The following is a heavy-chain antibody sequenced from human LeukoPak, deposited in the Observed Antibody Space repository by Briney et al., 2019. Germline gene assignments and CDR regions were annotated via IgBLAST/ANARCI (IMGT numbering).Heavy chain of an antibody. Sequence: SETLSLTCTVSGGSISSGGYYWRWIRQHPGKGLEWIGYIYYSGSTYYNPSLKSRVTISVDTSKNQFSLKLSSVTAADTAVYYCARVGRGYYGSGSYFPDYWGQGTLVTVSS. CDR1: GGSISSGGYY. CDR2: IYYSGST. J-gene: IGHJ4*02. CDR3: ARVGRGYYGSGSYFPDY. D-gene: IGHD3-10*01. V-gene: IGHV4-31*03.